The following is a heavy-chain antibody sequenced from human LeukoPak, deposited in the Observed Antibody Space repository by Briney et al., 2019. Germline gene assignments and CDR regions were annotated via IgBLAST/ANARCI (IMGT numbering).Heavy chain of an antibody. CDR2: IPYDGSDK. V-gene: IGHV3-30*02. D-gene: IGHD2-21*01. CDR3: ARERGVSHPFDY. Sequence: GGSLRLSCAASGFPFSSYGMHWVRQAPGKGLEWVAFIPYDGSDKFYADSVKGRFTISRDNSKNTLYLQMNSLRAEDTAVYYCARERGVSHPFDYWGQGTLVTVSS. J-gene: IGHJ4*02. CDR1: GFPFSSYG.